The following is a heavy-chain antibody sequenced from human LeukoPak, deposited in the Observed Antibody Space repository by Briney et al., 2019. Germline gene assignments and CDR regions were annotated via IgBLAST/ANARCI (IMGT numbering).Heavy chain of an antibody. CDR3: ARDSLYRFGELYPSDY. D-gene: IGHD3-10*01. V-gene: IGHV3-30-3*01. CDR2: ISYDGSNK. Sequence: AGGSLRLSCAASGFTFSSYAMHWVRQAPGKGLEWVAVISYDGSNKYYADSVKGRFTISRDNSKNTLYLQMNSLRAEDTAVYYCARDSLYRFGELYPSDYWGQGTLVTVSS. J-gene: IGHJ4*02. CDR1: GFTFSSYA.